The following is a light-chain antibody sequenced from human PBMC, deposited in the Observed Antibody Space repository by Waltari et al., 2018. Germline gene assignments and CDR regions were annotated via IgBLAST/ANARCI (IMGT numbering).Light chain of an antibody. CDR3: QQRSNWPRRT. CDR2: DTS. V-gene: IGKV3-11*01. J-gene: IGKJ1*01. Sequence: EIVLTQSPATLSLSPGERATLSCRASQSVSSYLAWYQQRPGQAPRLLILDTSNRATGIPARFSGSGSGTDFTLTISSLEPEDFAVYYCQQRSNWPRRTFGQGTKVEIK. CDR1: QSVSSY.